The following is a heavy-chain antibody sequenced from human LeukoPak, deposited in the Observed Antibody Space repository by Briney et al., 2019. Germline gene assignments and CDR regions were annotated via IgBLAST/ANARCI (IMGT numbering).Heavy chain of an antibody. D-gene: IGHD6-13*01. J-gene: IGHJ6*02. CDR1: GFTLSDYS. CDR2: ISYDGSNK. V-gene: IGHV3-30*18. CDR3: AKDVIAAAYYYGMDV. Sequence: GGSLRLSCAASGFTLSDYSMNWVRQAPGKGLEWVAVISYDGSNKYYADSVKGRFTISRDNSKNTLYLQMNSLRAEDTAVYYCAKDVIAAAYYYGMDVWGQGTTVTVSS.